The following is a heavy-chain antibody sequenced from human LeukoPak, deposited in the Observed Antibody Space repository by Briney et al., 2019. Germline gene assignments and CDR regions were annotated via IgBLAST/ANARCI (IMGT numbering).Heavy chain of an antibody. CDR2: IYHSGST. V-gene: IGHV4-4*02. D-gene: IGHD3-22*01. CDR1: GGSISSSNR. CDR3: ASAHALDYYDSSGYWVF. J-gene: IGHJ4*02. Sequence: SETLSLTCAVSGGSISSSNRWSWVRQPPGKGLEWIGEIYHSGSTNYNPSLKSRVTISVDKSKNQFSLKLSSVTAADTAVYYCASAHALDYYDSSGYWVFWGQGTLVTVSS.